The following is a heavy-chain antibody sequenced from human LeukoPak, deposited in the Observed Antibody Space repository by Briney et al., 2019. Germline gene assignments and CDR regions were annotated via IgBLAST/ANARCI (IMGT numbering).Heavy chain of an antibody. CDR2: INYSGFT. V-gene: IGHV4-59*12. Sequence: PSGTLSLTCTVSGGPISNYYWSWIRQPPGKGLEWIGYINYSGFTNYNPSLKSRVTMLVDTSKNQFSLKLSSVTAADTAVYYCARDPGYYGYDRNWYVDLWGRGILVTVSS. CDR3: ARDPGYYGYDRNWYVDL. CDR1: GGPISNYY. J-gene: IGHJ2*01. D-gene: IGHD5-12*01.